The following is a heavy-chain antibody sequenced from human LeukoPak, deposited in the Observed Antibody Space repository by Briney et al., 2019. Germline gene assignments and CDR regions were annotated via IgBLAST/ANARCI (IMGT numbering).Heavy chain of an antibody. J-gene: IGHJ3*01. CDR3: ARGRASAFDV. Sequence: QTLSLTCATSGDSVSTSGVAWSWVRQSPSRGLEWLGRTYYTSKWHTDYAVSVKSRIVVNPDTSKNQFSLQLNSVTSEDTAVYYCARGRASAFDVWGQGTMVSVSS. CDR2: TYYTSKWHT. V-gene: IGHV6-1*01. D-gene: IGHD6-25*01. CDR1: GDSVSTSGVA.